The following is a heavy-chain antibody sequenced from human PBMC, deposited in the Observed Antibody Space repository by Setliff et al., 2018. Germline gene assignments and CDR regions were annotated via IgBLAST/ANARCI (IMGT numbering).Heavy chain of an antibody. CDR2: IRNTLDGGTS. CDR3: ATLQTVHTHAFDF. V-gene: IGHV3-15*01. D-gene: IGHD4-17*01. J-gene: IGHJ3*01. CDR1: GFTLGDAW. Sequence: AGGSLRLSCATSGFTLGDAWMNWVRQAPGKGLEWVGRIRNTLDGGTSEYAAPVKGRFTISRDISRNMLFLQVNSLRIEDTAVYYCATLQTVHTHAFDFWGPGTLVTVSS.